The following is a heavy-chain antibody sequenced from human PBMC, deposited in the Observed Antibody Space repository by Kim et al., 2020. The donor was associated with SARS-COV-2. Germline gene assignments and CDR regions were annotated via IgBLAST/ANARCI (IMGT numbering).Heavy chain of an antibody. CDR3: SSAIVH. CDR1: GDSLSSDY. Sequence: SETLSLTCTVSGDSLSSDYWSWNRQPAGKGLEWIGRIYTSGRTNYNPPLQSRVTMSVDMSKNQFSLKLSSLTAADTSVYYCSSAIVHWGQGTLLTVSS. V-gene: IGHV4-4*07. CDR2: IYTSGRT. J-gene: IGHJ1*01. D-gene: IGHD3-22*01.